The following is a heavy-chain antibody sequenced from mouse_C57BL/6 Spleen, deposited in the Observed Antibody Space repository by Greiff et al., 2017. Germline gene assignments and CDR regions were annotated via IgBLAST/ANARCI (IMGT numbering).Heavy chain of an antibody. CDR3: ASQIYASY. CDR2: IYPGDGDT. J-gene: IGHJ2*01. Sequence: VQLQQSGPELVKPGASVKISCKASGYAFRSSWMNWVKQRPGKGLEWIGRIYPGDGDTNYNGKFKGKATLTADKSSSTAYMQLSSLTSEDSAVYFCASQIYASYGGQGTTLTVSS. V-gene: IGHV1-82*01. D-gene: IGHD1-1*01. CDR1: GYAFRSSW.